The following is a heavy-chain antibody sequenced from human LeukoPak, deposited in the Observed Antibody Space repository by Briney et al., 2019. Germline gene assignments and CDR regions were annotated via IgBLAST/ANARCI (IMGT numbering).Heavy chain of an antibody. CDR1: GFTFSDYY. J-gene: IGHJ4*02. CDR2: ISSSSSYT. V-gene: IGHV3-11*05. CDR3: ARDSGYSGYSDY. Sequence: GGSLRLSCAASGFTFSDYYMSWIRHPPAKELEWVSYISSSSSYTDYADSMKGRFTISRDNAKNSLNLQMNSLRAEDTAVYYCARDSGYSGYSDYWGQGTLVTVSS. D-gene: IGHD5-12*01.